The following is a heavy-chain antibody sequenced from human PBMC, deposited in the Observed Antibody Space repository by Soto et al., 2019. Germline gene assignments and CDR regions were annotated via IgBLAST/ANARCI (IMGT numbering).Heavy chain of an antibody. CDR3: TTETDGPRRTDYYYYGMDV. J-gene: IGHJ6*02. D-gene: IGHD1-1*01. V-gene: IGHV3-15*07. CDR2: IKSKTDGGTT. Sequence: GGSLRLSCASSGFTFSNAWMNWVRQAPGKGLEWVGRIKSKTDGGTTDYAAPVKGRFTISRDDSKNTLYLQMNSLKTEDTAVYYCTTETDGPRRTDYYYYGMDVWGQGTTVTVSS. CDR1: GFTFSNAW.